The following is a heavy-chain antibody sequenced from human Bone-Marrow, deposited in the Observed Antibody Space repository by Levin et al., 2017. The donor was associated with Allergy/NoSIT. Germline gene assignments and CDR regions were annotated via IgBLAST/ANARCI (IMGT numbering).Heavy chain of an antibody. Sequence: SETLSLTCTVSDGSISTDSWTWIRQPPGMRLEWIGYIYSSGNTNYYPSLRSRLTITGDASKNQPPLKLSSVTAADTAVYYCARLRRGYYYYYGMDVWGQGTTVTVSS. V-gene: IGHV4-4*08. CDR1: DGSISTDS. CDR2: IYSSGNT. D-gene: IGHD3-3*01. J-gene: IGHJ6*02. CDR3: ARLRRGYYYYYGMDV.